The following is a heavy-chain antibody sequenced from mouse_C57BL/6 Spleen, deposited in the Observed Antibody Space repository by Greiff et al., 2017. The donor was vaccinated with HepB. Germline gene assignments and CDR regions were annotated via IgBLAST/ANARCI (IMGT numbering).Heavy chain of an antibody. D-gene: IGHD1-1*01. J-gene: IGHJ2*01. V-gene: IGHV3-6*01. CDR2: ISYDGSN. CDR1: GYSITSGYY. CDR3: ARWGTTVVATNYFDY. Sequence: ESGPGLVKPSQSLSLTCSVTGYSITSGYYWNWIRQFPGNKLEWMGYISYDGSNNYNPSLKNRISITRDTSKNQFFLKLNSVTTEDTATYYCARWGTTVVATNYFDYWGQGTTLTVSS.